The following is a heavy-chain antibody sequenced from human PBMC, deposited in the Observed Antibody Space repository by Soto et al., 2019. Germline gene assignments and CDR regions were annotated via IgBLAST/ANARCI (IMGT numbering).Heavy chain of an antibody. CDR2: ISAYNGNT. CDR3: ARGGCDWSAVVPGKGEYYYYYYMDV. CDR1: GYTFTSYG. D-gene: IGHD3-3*01. J-gene: IGHJ6*03. Sequence: GASVKVSCKASGYTFTSYGISWVRQAPGQGLEWMGWISAYNGNTNYAQKLQGRVTMTTDTSTSTAYMELRSLRSDDTAVYYCARGGCDWSAVVPGKGEYYYYYYMDVWGKGTTVTVSS. V-gene: IGHV1-18*01.